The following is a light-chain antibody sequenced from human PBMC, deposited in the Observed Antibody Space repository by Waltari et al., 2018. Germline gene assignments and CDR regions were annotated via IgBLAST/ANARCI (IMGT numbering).Light chain of an antibody. V-gene: IGKV1-5*03. CDR2: KVS. CDR1: QRIDTW. CDR3: QQYKAYWT. Sequence: DIQMTQSPSTLSASVGDRVTITCRASQRIDTWLAWYQQKPGKAPKVLIYKVSRLESGVPSRFSGRGSGTEFTLTITGLQPDDFATYYCQQYKAYWTFGQGTRVEIQ. J-gene: IGKJ1*01.